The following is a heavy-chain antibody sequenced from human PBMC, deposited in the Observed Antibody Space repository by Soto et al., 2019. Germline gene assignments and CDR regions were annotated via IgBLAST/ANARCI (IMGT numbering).Heavy chain of an antibody. CDR2: IYYRGTA. CDR1: GGSISSGDYY. V-gene: IGHV4-31*03. D-gene: IGHD7-27*01. J-gene: IGHJ5*02. CDR3: GRDESWGYVEVDP. Sequence: QVQLQESRPGLVKPSQTLSPTCTVSGGSISSGDYYWTWIRQQPGKGLQWIGYIYYRGTAYYNPSLKSRLTMTVDTSKNHFSVKLTAVNAADTAVYYCGRDESWGYVEVDPWSLGTVVTVSS.